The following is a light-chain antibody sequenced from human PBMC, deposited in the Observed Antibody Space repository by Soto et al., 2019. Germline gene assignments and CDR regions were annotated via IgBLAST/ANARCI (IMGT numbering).Light chain of an antibody. CDR3: SSYTTTTTLEV. J-gene: IGLJ1*01. V-gene: IGLV2-14*01. CDR1: SSDVGGYNY. CDR2: EVT. Sequence: QSALTQPASVSGSPGQSITISCTGTSSDVGGYNYVSWYQQHPGKAPKLVIYEVTKRPSGVSNRFSGSKSGNTASLTISGLQGEDEADYYCSSYTTTTTLEVFGTGTKLTV.